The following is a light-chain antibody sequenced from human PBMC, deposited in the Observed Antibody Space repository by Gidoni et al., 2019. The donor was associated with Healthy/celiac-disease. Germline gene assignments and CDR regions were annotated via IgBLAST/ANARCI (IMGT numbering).Light chain of an antibody. Sequence: DIQMTQSPPTLSAFVGDRVTITCRASQSISSWLAWYQQKPGEAPKLLISKASTLGSGVPSRFSGSGAGTEFALTISSLQPDDFATYYCKQYSSYSWTFGQGTKVEIK. CDR3: KQYSSYSWT. CDR1: QSISSW. CDR2: KAS. V-gene: IGKV1-5*03. J-gene: IGKJ1*01.